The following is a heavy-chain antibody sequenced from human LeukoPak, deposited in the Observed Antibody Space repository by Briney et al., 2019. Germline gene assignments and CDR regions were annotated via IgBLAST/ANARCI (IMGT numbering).Heavy chain of an antibody. CDR2: ISSSSSYI. J-gene: IGHJ2*01. D-gene: IGHD4-17*01. CDR1: GFTFSSYS. CDR3: ARDQDYGDAGYFDL. Sequence: PGGSLRLFCAASGFTFSSYSMNWVRQAPGKGLEWVSSISSSSSYIYYADSVKGRFTISRDNAKNSLYLQMNSLRAEDTAVYYCARDQDYGDAGYFDLWGRGTLVTVSS. V-gene: IGHV3-21*01.